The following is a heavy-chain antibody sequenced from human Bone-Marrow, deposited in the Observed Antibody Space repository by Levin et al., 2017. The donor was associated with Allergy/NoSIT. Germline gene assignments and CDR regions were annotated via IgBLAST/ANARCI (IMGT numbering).Heavy chain of an antibody. CDR1: GGTISTHT. Sequence: VASVKVSCKASGGTISTHTISWVRQAPGQGLECLGRIIPILGISNSAQKFQDRVTITADTSANTAYMELNSLRSEDTAVYYCALDRSPMGRGILITGYEKLDYWGQGTLVTVSS. CDR3: ALDRSPMGRGILITGYEKLDY. V-gene: IGHV1-69*02. J-gene: IGHJ4*02. D-gene: IGHD3-10*01. CDR2: IIPILGIS.